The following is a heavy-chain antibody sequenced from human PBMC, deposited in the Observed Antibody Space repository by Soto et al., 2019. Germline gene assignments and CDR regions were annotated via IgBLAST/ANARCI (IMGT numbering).Heavy chain of an antibody. CDR1: GFTFGNYA. CDR3: AKSLVTPSDAFDL. Sequence: GGSLRRSWAASGFTFGNYAMNWVREAPGKGLEWISSISDPGTSTYYANSVKGRFSMSRDNSKNTLFLQMNRLRADDTAVYFCAKSLVTPSDAFDLWGRGALVTVSS. J-gene: IGHJ3*01. CDR2: ISDPGTST. D-gene: IGHD2-21*02. V-gene: IGHV3-23*01.